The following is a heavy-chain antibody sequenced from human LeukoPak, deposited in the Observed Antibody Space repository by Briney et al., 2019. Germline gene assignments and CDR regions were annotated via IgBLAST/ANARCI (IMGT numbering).Heavy chain of an antibody. Sequence: PSDTLSLTCTVSGGSISSSGQYWGWIRQPPGKGLERNGTIYYSGSTYYNPSLKSRVTISVDTSKNQFSLKLSSVTAADTAVYYCATLYSGYDSLDFDYWGQGTLVTVSS. CDR1: GGSISSSGQY. CDR3: ATLYSGYDSLDFDY. V-gene: IGHV4-39*07. CDR2: IYYSGST. J-gene: IGHJ4*02. D-gene: IGHD5-12*01.